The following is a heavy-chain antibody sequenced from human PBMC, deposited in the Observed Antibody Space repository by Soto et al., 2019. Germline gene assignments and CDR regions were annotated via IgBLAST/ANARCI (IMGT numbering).Heavy chain of an antibody. D-gene: IGHD6-19*01. V-gene: IGHV4-59*01. CDR1: GGSITNYY. Sequence: SETLSLTCTVSGGSITNYYWSWIRQPPGKGLEWIGYIYYSGSTNYNPSLKTRVTISVDTSKNQFSLKLSSVTAADTAVYYCARGLITGSHYSGGWYYFDSWGQGTQVTVSS. CDR2: IYYSGST. J-gene: IGHJ4*02. CDR3: ARGLITGSHYSGGWYYFDS.